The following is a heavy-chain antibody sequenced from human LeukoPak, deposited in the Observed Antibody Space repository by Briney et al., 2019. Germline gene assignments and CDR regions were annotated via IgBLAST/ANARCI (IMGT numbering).Heavy chain of an antibody. CDR1: GYTFTSYG. CDR2: ISAYNGNT. D-gene: IGHD1-20*01. J-gene: IGHJ6*03. V-gene: IGHV1-18*01. Sequence: ASVKVSRKASGYTFTSYGISWVRQAPGQGLEWMGWISAYNGNTNCAQKLQGRVTMTTDTSTSTAYMELRSLRSDDTAVYYCARGNWNPSYYYMDVWGKGTTVTASS. CDR3: ARGNWNPSYYYMDV.